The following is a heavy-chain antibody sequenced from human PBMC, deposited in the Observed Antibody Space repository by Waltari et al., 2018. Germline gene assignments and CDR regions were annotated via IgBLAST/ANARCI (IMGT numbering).Heavy chain of an antibody. D-gene: IGHD6-6*01. Sequence: QVQLQQWGAGLLKPSETLSLTCAVYGGSFSGYYWSWIRQPPGKGLEWIGEINQSGSTNYNPSLKSRVTISVDTAKNQCSLKLSSVTAADTAVYYCARGRRVAARLYYYYGMDVWGQGTTVTVSS. CDR2: INQSGST. J-gene: IGHJ6*02. CDR3: ARGRRVAARLYYYYGMDV. V-gene: IGHV4-34*01. CDR1: GGSFSGYY.